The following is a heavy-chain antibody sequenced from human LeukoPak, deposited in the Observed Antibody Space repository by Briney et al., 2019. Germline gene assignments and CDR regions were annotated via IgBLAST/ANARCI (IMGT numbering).Heavy chain of an antibody. J-gene: IGHJ4*02. D-gene: IGHD6-19*01. CDR3: ARVSSSGWIDY. V-gene: IGHV4-59*01. CDR2: IYYSGST. CDR1: GGSISSYY. Sequence: SETLSLTCTVSGGSISSYYWSWTRQPPGKGLEWIGYIYYSGSTNYNPSLKSRVTISVDTSKNQFSLKLSSVTAADTAVYYCARVSSSGWIDYWGQGTLVTVSS.